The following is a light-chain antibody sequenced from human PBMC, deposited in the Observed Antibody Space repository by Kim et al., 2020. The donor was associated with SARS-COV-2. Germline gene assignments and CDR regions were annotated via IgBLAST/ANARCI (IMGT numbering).Light chain of an antibody. CDR1: SSNIGSNT. J-gene: IGLJ3*02. V-gene: IGLV1-44*01. CDR2: GFN. Sequence: GQRVTIACSGGSSNIGSNTVTWYQHFPGAAPKLLVSGFNKRPSGVPDRFSGSKSGASASLAISGLQSEDEADYYCAAWDDSLRGLLFGGGTQLTVL. CDR3: AAWDDSLRGLL.